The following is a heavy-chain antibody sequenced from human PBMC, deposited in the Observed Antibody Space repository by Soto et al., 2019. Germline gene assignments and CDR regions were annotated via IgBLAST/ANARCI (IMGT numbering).Heavy chain of an antibody. D-gene: IGHD6-25*01. CDR3: AKDSGYKTSYYYGMDV. V-gene: IGHV3-30-3*01. Sequence: QMQLVESGGGVVQPGRSLRLSCAASGFTFSNYAMHWVRQAPGKGLEWVSVISYDGSSKYYADSVKGRFTISRDNSKSTLFLQMDSLRADYTAIYYCAKDSGYKTSYYYGMDVWGQGTTVTVSS. CDR1: GFTFSNYA. J-gene: IGHJ6*02. CDR2: ISYDGSSK.